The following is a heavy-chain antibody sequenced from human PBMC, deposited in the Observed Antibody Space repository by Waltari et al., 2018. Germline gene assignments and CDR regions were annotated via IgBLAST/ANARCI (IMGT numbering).Heavy chain of an antibody. Sequence: QLQLQESGPGLVKPSETLSLTCIVPGGSIISTTYYWGWIRQPPGKGLEWIGSSYYSGRPNYNPSLKSRVTISVDTSKNRFSLKVSSVTAADTALYYCATHSANHDYHYYAMDVWGLGTTVTVSS. CDR2: SYYSGRP. J-gene: IGHJ6*02. CDR1: GGSIISTTYY. V-gene: IGHV4-39*01. CDR3: ATHSANHDYHYYAMDV. D-gene: IGHD2-15*01.